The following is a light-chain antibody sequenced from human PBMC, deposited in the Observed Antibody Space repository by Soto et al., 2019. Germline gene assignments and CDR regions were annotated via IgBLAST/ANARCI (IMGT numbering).Light chain of an antibody. CDR3: AAWDDSLSGVV. V-gene: IGLV1-47*01. J-gene: IGLJ2*01. Sequence: QAVVTQPPSASGTPGQRVTISCSGSSSNIGRNYVYWYQQVPGTAPKLLIYRNNQRPSGVPDRFSGSKSGTSASLAISGLRSEDEADYYCAAWDDSLSGVVFGGGTKVTVL. CDR1: SSNIGRNY. CDR2: RNN.